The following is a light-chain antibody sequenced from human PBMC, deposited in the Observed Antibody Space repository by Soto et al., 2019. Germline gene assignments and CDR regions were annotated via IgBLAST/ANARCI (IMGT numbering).Light chain of an antibody. J-gene: IGKJ1*01. CDR1: QSVSRTY. CDR2: ATS. V-gene: IGKV3-20*01. CDR3: QQYGRSGT. Sequence: EIVMTQSPATLSESPGERATLSCRASQSVSRTYLAWYQQKPVQAPRLLIYATSSRATGIPDRFSGSGSGTDFTLTISRLEPEDFAVYYCQQYGRSGTFGQGTKVDIK.